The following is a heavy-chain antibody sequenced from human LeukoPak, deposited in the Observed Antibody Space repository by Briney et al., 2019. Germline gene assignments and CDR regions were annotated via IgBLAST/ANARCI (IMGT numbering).Heavy chain of an antibody. D-gene: IGHD3-22*01. V-gene: IGHV3-21*01. Sequence: GGSLRLSCAASGFTFSSYSMNWVRQAPGKGLEWVSSISSSSSYIYYADSVKGRFTISRDNAKNSLYLQMNSLRAEDTAVYYCARVARDDYYDSSGYPTNAFDIWGQGTMVTVSS. CDR2: ISSSSSYI. CDR3: ARVARDDYYDSSGYPTNAFDI. CDR1: GFTFSSYS. J-gene: IGHJ3*02.